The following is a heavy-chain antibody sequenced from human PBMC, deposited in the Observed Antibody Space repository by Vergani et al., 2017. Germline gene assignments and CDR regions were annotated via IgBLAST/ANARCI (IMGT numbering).Heavy chain of an antibody. D-gene: IGHD2-2*01. CDR2: ISSSSSDI. CDR3: ARKDCSSTSCPLDY. CDR1: GFTFSRYS. J-gene: IGHJ4*02. V-gene: IGHV3-21*01. Sequence: EVQLVESGGGLVKPGGSLRLSCAASGFTFSRYSMNWVRQAPGKGVEWVSSISSSSSDIYYADSVKGRCTISIDNAKNSLYLQMNSLGAGDTAVYYCARKDCSSTSCPLDYWGQGTLVTVSS.